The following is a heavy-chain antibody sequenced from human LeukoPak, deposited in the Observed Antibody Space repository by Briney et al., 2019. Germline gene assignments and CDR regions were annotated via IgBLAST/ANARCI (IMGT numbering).Heavy chain of an antibody. V-gene: IGHV4-30-2*01. D-gene: IGHD2-2*02. CDR1: GDSITSGTYS. CDR2: INHSGST. CDR3: ARGRPPRRVPAAITLYWFDP. Sequence: SQTLSLTCAVSGDSITSGTYSWTWIRQPPGKGLEWIGEINHSGSTNYNPSLKSRVTISVDTSKNQFSLKLSSVTAADTAVYYCARGRPPRRVPAAITLYWFDPWGQGTLVTVSS. J-gene: IGHJ5*02.